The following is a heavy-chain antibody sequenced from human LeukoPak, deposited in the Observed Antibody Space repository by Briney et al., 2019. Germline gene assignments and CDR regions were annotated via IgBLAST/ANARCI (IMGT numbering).Heavy chain of an antibody. CDR2: ISGSGGST. V-gene: IGHV3-23*01. CDR3: AKGLGFCTSTNCFSPFDY. D-gene: IGHD2-2*01. CDR1: GFPFSSYA. Sequence: GGSLRLSCAASGFPFSSYAMSWVRQAPGKGLEWVSTISGSGGSTYYADSVKGRFTISRDNSKNTLYLQMNSLRAEDTAVYYCAKGLGFCTSTNCFSPFDYWGQGTLVTVSS. J-gene: IGHJ4*02.